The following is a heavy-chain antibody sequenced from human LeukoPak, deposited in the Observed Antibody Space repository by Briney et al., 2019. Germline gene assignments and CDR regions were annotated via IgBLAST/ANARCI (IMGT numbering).Heavy chain of an antibody. Sequence: SETLSLTCTVSDGSISSSSYYWGWIRQPPGKGLEWIGSIYYSGSTYYNPSLKSRVTISVDTSKNQFSLKLSSVTAADTAVYYCARDRYYYGSGDMDVWGKGTTVTISS. CDR2: IYYSGST. CDR1: DGSISSSSYY. D-gene: IGHD3-10*01. V-gene: IGHV4-39*07. J-gene: IGHJ6*03. CDR3: ARDRYYYGSGDMDV.